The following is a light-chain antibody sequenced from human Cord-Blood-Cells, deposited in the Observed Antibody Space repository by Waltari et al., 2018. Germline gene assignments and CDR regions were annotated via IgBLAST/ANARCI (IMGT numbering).Light chain of an antibody. V-gene: IGKV1-39*01. Sequence: DIQMTQSPSSLSASVGDRVTITCRVSQSISSYLNWYQQKPGKAPKLLIYAASSLQSGVPSMFSGSGSGTDFTLTISSLQPEDFATYYCQQSYSTPFTFGPGTKVDIK. CDR1: QSISSY. CDR2: AAS. J-gene: IGKJ3*01. CDR3: QQSYSTPFT.